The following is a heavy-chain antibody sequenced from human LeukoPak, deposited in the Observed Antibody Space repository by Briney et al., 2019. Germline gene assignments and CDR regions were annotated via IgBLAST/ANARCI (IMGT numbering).Heavy chain of an antibody. J-gene: IGHJ3*02. CDR1: GGSISSYYW. CDR2: IDWDDDK. CDR3: ARTLPAYNWNYHRSIGAFDI. V-gene: IGHV2-70*11. D-gene: IGHD1-7*01. Sequence: TLSLTCTVSGGSISSYYWSWIRQPPGKALEWLARIDWDDDKYYSTSLKTRLAISKDTSKNQVVLTMTNMDPVDTATYYCARTLPAYNWNYHRSIGAFDIWGQGTMVTVSS.